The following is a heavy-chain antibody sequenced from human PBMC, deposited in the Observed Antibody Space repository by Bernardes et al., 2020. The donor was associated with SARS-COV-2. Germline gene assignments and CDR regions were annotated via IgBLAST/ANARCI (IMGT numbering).Heavy chain of an antibody. CDR2: ISYDGSDT. CDR1: GFTFSSYA. J-gene: IGHJ5*02. CDR3: ARDGPSVVTPGDIRVEWFGP. D-gene: IGHD2-2*02. Sequence: GGSLRLSCAASGFTFSSYAMHWVRQAPGKGLEWVAVISYDGSDTFYADSVKGRFTISRDNSKNTLYLQMNSMRGEDTAIYYCARDGPSVVTPGDIRVEWFGPWGQGTLVTVST. V-gene: IGHV3-30*01.